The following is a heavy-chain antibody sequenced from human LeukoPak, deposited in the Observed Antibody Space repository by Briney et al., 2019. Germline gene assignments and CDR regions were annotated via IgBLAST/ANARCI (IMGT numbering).Heavy chain of an antibody. CDR1: GGSFSGYY. CDR3: ARILTGEVGIAFDI. Sequence: SETLSLTCAVYGGSFSGYYWSWIRQPPGKGLEWIGYIYYSGSTNYNPSLKSRVTISVDTSKNQFSLKLSSVTAADTAVYYCARILTGEVGIAFDIWGEGTMVTVSS. V-gene: IGHV4-59*01. J-gene: IGHJ3*02. CDR2: IYYSGST. D-gene: IGHD7-27*01.